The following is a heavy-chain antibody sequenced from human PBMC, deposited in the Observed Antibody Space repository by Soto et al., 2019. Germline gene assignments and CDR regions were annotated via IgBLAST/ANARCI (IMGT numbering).Heavy chain of an antibody. J-gene: IGHJ3*02. CDR2: INVYNGNT. CDR1: GYTFTNYG. D-gene: IGHD3-22*01. V-gene: IGHV1-18*01. CDR3: ARVSVDSSDSGETFDI. Sequence: ASVKVSCKASGYTFTNYGISWVRQAPGQGLEWMGWINVYNGNTKYAQKVQGRVTMTTDTSTSTAYMELRSLRSEDTAVYYCARVSVDSSDSGETFDIWGQGTMVTVSS.